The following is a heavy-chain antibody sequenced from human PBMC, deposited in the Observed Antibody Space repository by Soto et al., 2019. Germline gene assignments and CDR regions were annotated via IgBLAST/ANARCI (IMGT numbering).Heavy chain of an antibody. CDR3: ARYSSSSYYYYGMDV. CDR2: IIPIFGTA. D-gene: IGHD6-6*01. J-gene: IGHJ6*02. CDR1: GGTNSIDA. Sequence: LVNRACQTSGGTNSIDASGWGRQNPGQGLEWMGGIIPIFGTANYAQKFQGRVTITADESTSTAYMELSSLRSEDTAVYYCARYSSSSYYYYGMDVWGQGTTVTVSS. V-gene: IGHV1-69*13.